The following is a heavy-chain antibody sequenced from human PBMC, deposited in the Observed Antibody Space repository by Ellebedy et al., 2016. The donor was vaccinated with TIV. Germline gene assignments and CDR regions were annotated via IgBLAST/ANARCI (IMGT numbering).Heavy chain of an antibody. V-gene: IGHV7-4-1*02. CDR1: GYTFASYG. D-gene: IGHD7-27*01. CDR3: ARTGIWGNAFDI. J-gene: IGHJ3*02. CDR2: INTNSGNP. Sequence: AASVKVSCKASGYTFASYGVNWVRQAPGQGLEWMGWINTNSGNPTYAQAFTGRIVFSLDTSVSSAYLQISSLRAEDYAVYYCARTGIWGNAFDIWGQGTMVTVSS.